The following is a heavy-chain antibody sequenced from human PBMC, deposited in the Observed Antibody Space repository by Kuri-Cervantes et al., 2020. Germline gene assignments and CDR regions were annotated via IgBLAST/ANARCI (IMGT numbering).Heavy chain of an antibody. D-gene: IGHD6-19*01. Sequence: SQTLSLTCAVYGESFSGYYWSWIRQPPGKGLEWIGEINHSGSTNYNPSLKSRVTISVDTSKIQFSLKLSSVTAADTAVYYCARFYSSAWSFDYWGQGTLVTVSS. V-gene: IGHV4-34*01. J-gene: IGHJ4*02. CDR3: ARFYSSAWSFDY. CDR2: INHSGST. CDR1: GESFSGYY.